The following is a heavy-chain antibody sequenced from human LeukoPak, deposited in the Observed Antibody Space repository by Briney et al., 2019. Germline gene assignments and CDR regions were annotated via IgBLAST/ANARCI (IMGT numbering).Heavy chain of an antibody. J-gene: IGHJ4*02. V-gene: IGHV1-2*02. CDR2: IDPKSGGT. CDR1: GYTFTDYY. Sequence: ASVKVSCKTSGYTFTDYYIHWVRQAPGQGLEWMGWIDPKSGGTRYAQKFQGRVTMTRDTSISTAYMELSRLSSDDTDVFYCTRLFLERSQNHDYWGQGTLVTVSS. CDR3: TRLFLERSQNHDY. D-gene: IGHD3-3*01.